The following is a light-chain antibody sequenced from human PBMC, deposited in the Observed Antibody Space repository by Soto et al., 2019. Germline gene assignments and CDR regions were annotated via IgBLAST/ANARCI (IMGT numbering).Light chain of an antibody. CDR3: CSYVTTPEI. Sequence: QSALTQPRSVSGSPGQSLTISCTGTNSDVDDYRYVSWYLQFPGKAPKLVIYGVNQRPSGVPNRFSASNSDNTASLTISGLQAEDEADYYCCSYVTTPEIFGTGTKLTVL. CDR1: NSDVDDYRY. J-gene: IGLJ1*01. CDR2: GVN. V-gene: IGLV2-11*01.